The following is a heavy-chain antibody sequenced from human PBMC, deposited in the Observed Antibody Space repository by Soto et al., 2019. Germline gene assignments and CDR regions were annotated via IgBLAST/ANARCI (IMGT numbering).Heavy chain of an antibody. CDR3: ARDTYYLGSGSSAIDH. D-gene: IGHD3-10*01. Sequence: QVQLVESGGGVVQPGRSLRLSCAASGFMFSSYGMYWVRQAPGKGLEWVAVIWYDGTNKYYADSVEGRFTISRDHSKDTLNLQMNSLRVEDTAVYYCARDTYYLGSGSSAIDHWGQGTLVTVSS. J-gene: IGHJ4*02. CDR2: IWYDGTNK. CDR1: GFMFSSYG. V-gene: IGHV3-33*01.